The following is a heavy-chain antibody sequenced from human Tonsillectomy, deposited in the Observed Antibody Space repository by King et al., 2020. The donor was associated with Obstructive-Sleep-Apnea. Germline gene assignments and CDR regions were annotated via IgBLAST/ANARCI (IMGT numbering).Heavy chain of an antibody. J-gene: IGHJ3*02. V-gene: IGHV3-7*03. CDR2: IKQDGTEI. D-gene: IGHD6-19*01. CDR1: GFGFNSYW. Sequence: VQLVESGGGLVQPGGSLRLSCEASGFGFNSYWMSWVRQAPGKGLEWVANIKQDGTEIYNVDSVKGRFSISRDNAKKSLYLQMNNLGAEDTAVYYCVRDRKGSGWLGAFGGFDKWGQGTMVTVSS. CDR3: VRDRKGSGWLGAFGGFDK.